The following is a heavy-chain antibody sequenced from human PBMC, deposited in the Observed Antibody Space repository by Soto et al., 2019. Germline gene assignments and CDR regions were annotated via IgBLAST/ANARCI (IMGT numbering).Heavy chain of an antibody. CDR1: GYSFTNYW. V-gene: IGHV5-51*01. Sequence: GESLKISCKGSGYSFTNYWIGWVRQMPGKGLEWMGIIHPGDSNTRYSPSFQGRFTISRDNAKNSLYLQMNSLRAEDTAVYYCARLLDYYYGMDVWGQGTTVTVSS. J-gene: IGHJ6*02. CDR2: IHPGDSNT. CDR3: ARLLDYYYGMDV.